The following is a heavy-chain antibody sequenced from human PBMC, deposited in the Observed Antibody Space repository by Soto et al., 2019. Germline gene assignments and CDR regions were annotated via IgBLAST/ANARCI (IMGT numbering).Heavy chain of an antibody. Sequence: QLQLQESGPGLVKPSETLSLTCTVSGGSISEKYWNWVRQPPGKGLEWIGLIFAHGNTDYNPSLKSRVTMSVDSSNNQFSLRLTSMTAADTAVYYCVASLAASGLNWLDPWGRGTQVTVSS. V-gene: IGHV4-4*07. J-gene: IGHJ5*02. CDR2: IFAHGNT. CDR1: GGSISEKY. D-gene: IGHD6-13*01. CDR3: VASLAASGLNWLDP.